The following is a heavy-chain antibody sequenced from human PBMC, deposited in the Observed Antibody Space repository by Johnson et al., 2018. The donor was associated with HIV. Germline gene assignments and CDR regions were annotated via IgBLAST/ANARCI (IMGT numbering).Heavy chain of an antibody. J-gene: IGHJ3*02. CDR3: ARVGDRAMIVGGTDAFDI. V-gene: IGHV3-33*01. D-gene: IGHD3-22*01. Sequence: QEQLVESGGGVVQPGRSLRLSCAASGFTFNKYGMHWVRQAPGKGLEWVAVIWYDVSNKFYQDSAKGLFTISRDNSKNTLYLQMNSLRAEDTALYYCARVGDRAMIVGGTDAFDIWGQGTMVTVSS. CDR1: GFTFNKYG. CDR2: IWYDVSNK.